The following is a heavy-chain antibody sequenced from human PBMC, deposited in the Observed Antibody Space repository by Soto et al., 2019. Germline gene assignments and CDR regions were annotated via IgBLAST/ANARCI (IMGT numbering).Heavy chain of an antibody. CDR2: VNPSGGHT. Sequence: QVQLVQSGAEVKKPGASVKVSCKASGDTFTDYYIHWVRQAPGQGLEWMGTVNPSGGHTIYAQHFLGRMTMTRDTSTSTLYMELTSLTSEDTAVYYCARGGHVVVVTAALDYWGQGTLVTVSS. D-gene: IGHD2-21*02. CDR3: ARGGHVVVVTAALDY. J-gene: IGHJ4*02. V-gene: IGHV1-46*01. CDR1: GDTFTDYY.